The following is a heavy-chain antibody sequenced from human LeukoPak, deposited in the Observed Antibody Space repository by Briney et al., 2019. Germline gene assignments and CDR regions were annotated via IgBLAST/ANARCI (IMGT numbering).Heavy chain of an antibody. Sequence: PSETLSLTCAVYGGSFSGYYWSWIRQPPGKGLEWIGEINHSESTNYNPSLKSRVTISVDTSKNQFSLKLSSLTAADTAVYYCPRGRRGKDIVVVPAAPRGVYFDYWGQGTLVTVSS. CDR2: INHSEST. V-gene: IGHV4-34*01. J-gene: IGHJ4*02. CDR1: GGSFSGYY. D-gene: IGHD2-2*01. CDR3: PRGRRGKDIVVVPAAPRGVYFDY.